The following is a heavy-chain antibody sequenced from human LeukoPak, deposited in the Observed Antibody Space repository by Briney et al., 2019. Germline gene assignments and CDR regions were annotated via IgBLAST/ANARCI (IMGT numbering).Heavy chain of an antibody. CDR1: GGSISSSSYY. D-gene: IGHD4/OR15-4a*01. Sequence: SETLSLTCTVSGGSISSSSYYWGWIRQPPGKGLEWIVSFYGSGSTYYNPSLNSRITISVNTYKNQLSLRLSSVTAAATAVYYRARAQVDYGANYFDYWGQGTLVTVSS. CDR2: FYGSGST. CDR3: ARAQVDYGANYFDY. J-gene: IGHJ4*02. V-gene: IGHV4-39*07.